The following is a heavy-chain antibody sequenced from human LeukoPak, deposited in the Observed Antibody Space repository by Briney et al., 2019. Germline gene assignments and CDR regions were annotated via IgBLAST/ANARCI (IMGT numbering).Heavy chain of an antibody. Sequence: ASVTVSCKASGYTFTGYHLHWVRQAPGQGLQWMGWINPNNGDTNSAQRFHGRVTMTRDTSTSTAFMELSRLISDDTAVYYCARDYYGSGSYYLAESFDIWGQGSMVTVSS. CDR2: INPNNGDT. D-gene: IGHD3-10*01. J-gene: IGHJ3*02. CDR3: ARDYYGSGSYYLAESFDI. V-gene: IGHV1-2*02. CDR1: GYTFTGYH.